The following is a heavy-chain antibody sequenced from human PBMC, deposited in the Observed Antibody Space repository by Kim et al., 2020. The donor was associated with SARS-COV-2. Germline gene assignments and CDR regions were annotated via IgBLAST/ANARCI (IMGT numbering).Heavy chain of an antibody. D-gene: IGHD2-15*01. CDR1: GFSVSVTY. V-gene: IGHV3-53*01. Sequence: GGSLRLSCAASGFSVSVTYMSWVRQAPGRGLEWVSVLYTGGSSYYADSVKGRFIISRDDSENTLYLRMNSLSAEDTAVYFCASVVAGIRDYYYMDVWGKG. CDR3: ASVVAGIRDYYYMDV. J-gene: IGHJ6*03. CDR2: LYTGGSS.